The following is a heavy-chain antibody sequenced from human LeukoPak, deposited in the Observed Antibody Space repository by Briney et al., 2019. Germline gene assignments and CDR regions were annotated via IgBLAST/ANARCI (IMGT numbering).Heavy chain of an antibody. J-gene: IGHJ4*02. CDR3: AREAYSSSSLDY. CDR1: GGSFSGYY. CDR2: INHSGST. D-gene: IGHD6-13*01. V-gene: IGHV4-34*01. Sequence: SETLSLTCAVYGGSFSGYYWSWIRQPPGKGLEWIGEINHSGSTNYNPSLKSRVTISVDTSKNQFSLKLSSVTAADTAVYYCAREAYSSSSLDYWGQGTLVTVSS.